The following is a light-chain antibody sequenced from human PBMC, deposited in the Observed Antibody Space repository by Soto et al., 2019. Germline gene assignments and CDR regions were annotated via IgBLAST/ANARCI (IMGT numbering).Light chain of an antibody. Sequence: QSALTQPPSASGSPGQSVAISCTGTSSDVGGYNYVSWYQQLPGTAPKLLIYSNNQRPSGVPDRFSGSKSGTSASLAISGLQSEDEADYCCAAWDGSLNGYVFGTGTKLTVL. CDR2: SNN. CDR3: AAWDGSLNGYV. J-gene: IGLJ1*01. CDR1: SSDVGGYNY. V-gene: IGLV1-44*01.